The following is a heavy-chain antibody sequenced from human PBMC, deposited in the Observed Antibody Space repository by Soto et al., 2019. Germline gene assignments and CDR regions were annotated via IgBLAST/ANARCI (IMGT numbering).Heavy chain of an antibody. J-gene: IGHJ5*02. Sequence: EVQLVESGGGLVQPGVSLRLSCAASGFTFSSYWMSWVRQAPGKGLEWVANIKQDGSEKYYVDSVKGRFTISRDNAKNSLYLQMNSLRAEDTAVYYCASEPIVVVPAAIYSWGQGTLVTVSS. D-gene: IGHD2-2*01. CDR2: IKQDGSEK. CDR3: ASEPIVVVPAAIYS. CDR1: GFTFSSYW. V-gene: IGHV3-7*01.